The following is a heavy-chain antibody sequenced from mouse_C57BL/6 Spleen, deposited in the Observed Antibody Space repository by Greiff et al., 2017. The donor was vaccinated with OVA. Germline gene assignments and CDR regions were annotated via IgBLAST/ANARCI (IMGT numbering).Heavy chain of an antibody. J-gene: IGHJ3*01. D-gene: IGHD3-2*02. Sequence: VQLQQSGPELVKPGASVKISCKASGYAFSSSWMNWVKQRPGKGLEWIGRIYPGDGDTNYNGKFKGKATLTADKSSSTAYMQLSSLTSEDSAVYFCARGDSSGSWAYWGQGTLVTVSA. CDR2: IYPGDGDT. CDR3: ARGDSSGSWAY. V-gene: IGHV1-82*01. CDR1: GYAFSSSW.